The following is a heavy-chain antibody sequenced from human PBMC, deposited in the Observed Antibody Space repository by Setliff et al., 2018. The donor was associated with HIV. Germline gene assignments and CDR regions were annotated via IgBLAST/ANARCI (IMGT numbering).Heavy chain of an antibody. CDR2: IYYSGST. V-gene: IGHV4-38-2*01. Sequence: PSETLSLTCAVSGYSISSGYYWGWIRQPPGKGLEWIGSIYYSGSTYYNPSLKSRVTISVDTSKNQFSLYLNSVTAADTAVYYCVRVHWFDPWGQGTLVTVS. J-gene: IGHJ5*02. CDR3: VRVHWFDP. D-gene: IGHD3-10*01. CDR1: GYSISSGYY.